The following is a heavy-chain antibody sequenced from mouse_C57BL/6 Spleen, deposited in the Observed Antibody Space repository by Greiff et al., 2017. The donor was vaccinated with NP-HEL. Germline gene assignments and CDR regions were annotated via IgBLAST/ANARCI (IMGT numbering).Heavy chain of an antibody. CDR3: AREGLGRWYFDV. D-gene: IGHD4-1*01. J-gene: IGHJ1*03. CDR1: GYTFTSYW. CDR2: IHPNSGST. Sequence: QVQLQQPGAELVKPGASVKLSCKASGYTFTSYWMHWVKQRPGQGLEWIGMIHPNSGSTNYNEKFKSKATLTVDKSSSTAYIQLSSLTSEDSAVYYCAREGLGRWYFDVWGTGTTVTVSS. V-gene: IGHV1-64*01.